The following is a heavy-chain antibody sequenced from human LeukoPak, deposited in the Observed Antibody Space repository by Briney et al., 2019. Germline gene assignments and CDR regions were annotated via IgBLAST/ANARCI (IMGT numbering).Heavy chain of an antibody. Sequence: GGSLRLSCAASGFTFSDYGMVWVRQAPGKGLEWVAFIRFDGSIKYYTDSVKDRFTVSRDNFKNTLYLQMNSLRDDDTAVYYCAKASGSWDYMDVWGKGTTVTISS. CDR3: AKASGSWDYMDV. D-gene: IGHD7-27*01. J-gene: IGHJ6*03. CDR1: GFTFSDYG. V-gene: IGHV3-30*02. CDR2: IRFDGSIK.